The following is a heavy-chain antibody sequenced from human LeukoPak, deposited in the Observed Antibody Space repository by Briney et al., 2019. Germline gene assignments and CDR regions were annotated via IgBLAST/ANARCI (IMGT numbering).Heavy chain of an antibody. V-gene: IGHV3-23*01. D-gene: IGHD6-19*01. CDR1: GFTFSSYG. CDR3: AKDLAVADPTGFDY. CDR2: ISGSGGST. Sequence: GGSLRLSCAASGFTFSSYGMSWVRQAPGKGLEWVPAISGSGGSTYYADSVKGRFTISRDNSKNTLYLQMNSLRAEDTAVYYCAKDLAVADPTGFDYWGQGTLVTVSS. J-gene: IGHJ4*02.